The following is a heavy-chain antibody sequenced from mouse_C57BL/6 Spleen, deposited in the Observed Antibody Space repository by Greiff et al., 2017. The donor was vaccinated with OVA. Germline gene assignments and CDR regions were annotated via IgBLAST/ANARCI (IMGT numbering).Heavy chain of an antibody. CDR3: ARQNWDGSYFDY. V-gene: IGHV1-18*01. J-gene: IGHJ2*01. CDR1: GYTFTDYN. D-gene: IGHD4-1*01. CDR2: INPNNGGT. Sequence: DVKLVESGPELVKPGASVKIPCKASGYTFTDYNMDWVKQSHGKSLEWIGDINPNNGGTIYNQKFKGKATLTVDKSSSTAYMELRSLTSEDTAVYYCARQNWDGSYFDYWGQGTTLTVSS.